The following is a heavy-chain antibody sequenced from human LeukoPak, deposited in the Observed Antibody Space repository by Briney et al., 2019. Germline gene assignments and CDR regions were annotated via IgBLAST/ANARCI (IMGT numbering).Heavy chain of an antibody. CDR3: ARDRSSNPASTEYYFDY. D-gene: IGHD4-11*01. J-gene: IGHJ4*02. CDR2: INPSGGST. Sequence: GASVKVSCKASGYTFTGYYMHWVRQAPGQGLEWMGIINPSGGSTSYAQKFQGRVTMTRDTSTSTVYMELSSLRSEDTAVYYCARDRSSNPASTEYYFDYWGQGTLVTVSS. CDR1: GYTFTGYY. V-gene: IGHV1-46*01.